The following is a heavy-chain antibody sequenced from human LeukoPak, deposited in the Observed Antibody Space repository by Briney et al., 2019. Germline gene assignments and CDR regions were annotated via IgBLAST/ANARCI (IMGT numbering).Heavy chain of an antibody. V-gene: IGHV1-69*05. D-gene: IGHD1-7*01. CDR1: GGTFSSYA. J-gene: IGHJ4*02. CDR2: IIPIFGTA. CDR3: ARDDAWNYGGYFDY. Sequence: ASVKVSCKASGGTFSSYAISWMRQAPGQGLEWMGRIIPIFGTANYAQKFQGRVTITTDESTSTAYMELSSLRSEDTAVYYCARDDAWNYGGYFDYWGQGTLVTVSS.